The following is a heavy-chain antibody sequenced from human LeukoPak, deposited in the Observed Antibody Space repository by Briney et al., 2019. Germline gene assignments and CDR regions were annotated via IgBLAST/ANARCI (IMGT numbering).Heavy chain of an antibody. CDR1: GFTFSSYW. V-gene: IGHV3-7*01. J-gene: IGHJ4*02. D-gene: IGHD4-11*01. CDR3: ARLRRGYSDYCFDY. Sequence: GGSLRLSCAASGFTFSSYWMSWVRQAPGKGLEWVANIKQDGSEKYYVDSVKGRFTISRDNAKNSLYLQMNSLRAEDTAVYYCARLRRGYSDYCFDYWGQGTLVTVSS. CDR2: IKQDGSEK.